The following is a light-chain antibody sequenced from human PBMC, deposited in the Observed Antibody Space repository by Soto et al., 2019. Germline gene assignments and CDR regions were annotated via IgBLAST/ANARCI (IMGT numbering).Light chain of an antibody. CDR2: DAS. J-gene: IGKJ4*01. Sequence: EIMLTQSPAPLSSSPGARAALSCRASQSVSSYLAWYQQRPGRAPRLLIYDASTRAAGVPARFSGGGSGTDFTLTISSLEPEDFAVYYCQQRRDWPLTFGGGTRVDIK. CDR3: QQRRDWPLT. CDR1: QSVSSY. V-gene: IGKV3-11*01.